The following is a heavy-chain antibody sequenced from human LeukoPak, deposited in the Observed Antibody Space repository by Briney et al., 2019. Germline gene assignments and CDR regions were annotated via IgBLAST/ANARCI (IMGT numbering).Heavy chain of an antibody. CDR3: ARDLVTVTKGFDI. CDR1: NDSFSSHY. V-gene: IGHV4-59*11. Sequence: PSETLSLTCAVSNDSFSSHYWTWIRQPPGKGLEWIGYVSYIGSTNYNPSLKGRVTISIDTSKNQFSLKLTSVTAADTAVYCARDLVTVTKGFDIWGQGTMVSVSS. J-gene: IGHJ3*02. D-gene: IGHD4-17*01. CDR2: VSYIGST.